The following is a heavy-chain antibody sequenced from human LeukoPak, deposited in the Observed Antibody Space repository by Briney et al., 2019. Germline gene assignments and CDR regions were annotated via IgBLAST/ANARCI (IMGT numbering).Heavy chain of an antibody. Sequence: GASVKVSCKASGGTFSSYAISWVRQAPGQGLEWMGWISAYNGNTNYAQKLQGRVTMTTDTSTSTAYMELRSLRSDDTAVYYCASYGDSTGLDYWGQGTLVTVSS. CDR1: GGTFSSYA. CDR2: ISAYNGNT. CDR3: ASYGDSTGLDY. J-gene: IGHJ4*02. D-gene: IGHD4-17*01. V-gene: IGHV1-18*01.